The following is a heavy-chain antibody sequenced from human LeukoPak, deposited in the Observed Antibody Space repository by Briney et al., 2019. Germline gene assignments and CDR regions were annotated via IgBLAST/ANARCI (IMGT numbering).Heavy chain of an antibody. CDR2: ISAYNGNT. V-gene: IGHV1-18*01. J-gene: IGHJ4*02. Sequence: VXQAPGXXXXXXXXISAYNGNTNYAQKLQGRVTMTTDTSTSTAYMELRSLRSDDTAVYYCARVYSSGWYFPDPPEFDYWGQGTLVTVSS. CDR3: ARVYSSGWYFPDPPEFDY. D-gene: IGHD6-19*01.